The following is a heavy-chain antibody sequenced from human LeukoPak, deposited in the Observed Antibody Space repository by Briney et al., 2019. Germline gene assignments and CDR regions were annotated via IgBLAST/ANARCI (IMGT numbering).Heavy chain of an antibody. CDR3: AKDQGDSSGYFTDAFDI. CDR2: ISYDGSNK. J-gene: IGHJ3*02. D-gene: IGHD3-22*01. CDR1: GFTFSSYG. V-gene: IGHV3-30*18. Sequence: GGSLRLSCAASGFTFSSYGMHWVRQAPGKGLEWVAVISYDGSNKYYADSVKGRFTISRDNSKNTLYLQMNSLRAEDTAVYYCAKDQGDSSGYFTDAFDIWGQGTMVTVSS.